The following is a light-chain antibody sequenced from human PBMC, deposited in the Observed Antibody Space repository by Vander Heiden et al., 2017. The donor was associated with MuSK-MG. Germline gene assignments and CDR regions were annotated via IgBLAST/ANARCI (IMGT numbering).Light chain of an antibody. V-gene: IGKV3-11*01. CDR3: QQRSYSPGLT. CDR1: QSVSSY. CDR2: DAS. J-gene: IGKJ4*01. Sequence: EIVLTQSPATLSLSPGERATLSCRASQSVSSYLAWYQQKPGQAPRLLIYDASNRATGLPARFSHSQYGLYFTLTISSREPEHLAVYYCQQRSYSPGLTFGGGTKVEIK.